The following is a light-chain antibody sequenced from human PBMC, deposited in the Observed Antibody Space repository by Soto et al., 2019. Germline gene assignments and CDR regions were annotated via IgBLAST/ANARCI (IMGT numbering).Light chain of an antibody. Sequence: EIVLTQSPATLSLSSGERATLSCRASQSVSSYLLWYQQKPGQAPRLLIYDASNRATGIPARFSGSGSETDFTLTISSLEPEDFAVYYCQHRMNWPLTFGQGTLLEIK. J-gene: IGKJ5*01. CDR3: QHRMNWPLT. CDR2: DAS. CDR1: QSVSSY. V-gene: IGKV3-11*01.